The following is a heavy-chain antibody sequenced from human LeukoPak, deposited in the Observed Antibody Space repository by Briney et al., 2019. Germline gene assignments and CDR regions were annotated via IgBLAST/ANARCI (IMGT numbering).Heavy chain of an antibody. J-gene: IGHJ6*02. CDR3: ARDAYYDFWSGPRHYYYGMDV. CDR2: ISYHGGNK. Sequence: PGRSLRLSCAASGFPFSSYDMHGFPRAPAKGLEGVAVISYHGGNKYYADSVKGRFTISRDNSKNTLYLQMNSLRAEDTAVYYCARDAYYDFWSGPRHYYYGMDVWGQGTTVTVSS. D-gene: IGHD3-3*01. V-gene: IGHV3-30-3*01. CDR1: GFPFSSYD.